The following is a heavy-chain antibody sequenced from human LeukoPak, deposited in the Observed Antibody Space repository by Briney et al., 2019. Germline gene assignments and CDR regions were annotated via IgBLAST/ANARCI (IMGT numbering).Heavy chain of an antibody. CDR2: ISGGGGST. J-gene: IGHJ4*02. Sequence: AGGSLRLSCAASGFTFSSYAMGWVRQAPGKGLEWVSTISGGGGSTYYADSVKGRFTISRDNSKNTLYLQMNSLRAEDTAVYYCAKIITMVRGVIIPLDYWGQGTLVTVSS. D-gene: IGHD3-10*01. CDR1: GFTFSSYA. CDR3: AKIITMVRGVIIPLDY. V-gene: IGHV3-23*01.